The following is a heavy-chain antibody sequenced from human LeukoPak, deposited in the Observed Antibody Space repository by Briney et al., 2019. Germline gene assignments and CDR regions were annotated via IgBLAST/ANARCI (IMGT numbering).Heavy chain of an antibody. Sequence: PSETLSLTCAVYGGSFSGYYWSWIRQPPGKGLEWIGEINHSGSTNYNPSLKSRVTISVDTSKNQFSLELSSVTAADTAVYYCARGLGCSSTSCYKDYYYGMDVWGQGTTVTVSS. V-gene: IGHV4-34*01. CDR2: INHSGST. CDR1: GGSFSGYY. J-gene: IGHJ6*02. D-gene: IGHD2-2*02. CDR3: ARGLGCSSTSCYKDYYYGMDV.